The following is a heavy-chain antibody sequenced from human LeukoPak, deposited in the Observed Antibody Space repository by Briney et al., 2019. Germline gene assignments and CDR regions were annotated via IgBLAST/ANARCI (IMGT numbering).Heavy chain of an antibody. CDR3: AREYYDFWSGYYPTLDY. Sequence: PGGSLRLSCAASGFTFRSYAMHWVRQAPGKGLEYVSAISSNGGSTYYANSVKGGFTISRDNSKNTLYLQMGSLRAEDMAVYYCAREYYDFWSGYYPTLDYWGQGTLVTVSS. J-gene: IGHJ4*02. CDR1: GFTFRSYA. CDR2: ISSNGGST. V-gene: IGHV3-64*01. D-gene: IGHD3-3*01.